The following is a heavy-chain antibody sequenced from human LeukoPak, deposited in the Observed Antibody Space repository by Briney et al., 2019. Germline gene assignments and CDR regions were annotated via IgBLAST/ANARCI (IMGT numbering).Heavy chain of an antibody. CDR3: ARAPHYSNYGPYYYGVDV. CDR2: ISSSSSYT. CDR1: GFTFSDYY. D-gene: IGHD4-11*01. Sequence: TGGSLRLSCAASGFTFSDYYMSWIRQAPGKGLEWVSYISSSSSYTNYADSVKGRLTISRDNAKNSLYLQMNSLRAEDTAVYYCARAPHYSNYGPYYYGVDVWGQGTTVTVSS. V-gene: IGHV3-11*06. J-gene: IGHJ6*02.